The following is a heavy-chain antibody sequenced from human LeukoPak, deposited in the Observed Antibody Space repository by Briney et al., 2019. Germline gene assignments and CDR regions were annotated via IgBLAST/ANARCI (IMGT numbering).Heavy chain of an antibody. J-gene: IGHJ5*02. CDR3: ATGGYSGPTIPGRWFDP. CDR1: GYTFTGYY. V-gene: IGHV1-2*02. Sequence: ASVKVSCKASGYTFTGYYMHWVRQAPGQGLEWMGWINPNSGGTNYAQKFQGRVTMTRDTSISTAYMELSRLRSDDTAVYYCATGGYSGPTIPGRWFDPWGKGTLVTVSS. CDR2: INPNSGGT. D-gene: IGHD5-12*01.